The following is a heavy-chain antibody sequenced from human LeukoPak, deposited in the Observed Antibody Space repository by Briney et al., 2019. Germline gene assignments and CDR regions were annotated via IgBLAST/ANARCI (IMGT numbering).Heavy chain of an antibody. J-gene: IGHJ4*02. CDR3: AKGYYGNYFDY. CDR1: GFTFSSYG. CDR2: ISDSGSDT. Sequence: GGSLRLSCAASGFTFSSYGMNWVRQAPGKGLEWLAVISDSGSDTYYADSVKGRFTISRDNSKNTLYVQMNSLRAEDTAVYYCAKGYYGNYFDYWGQGTLVTVSS. D-gene: IGHD3-22*01. V-gene: IGHV3-23*01.